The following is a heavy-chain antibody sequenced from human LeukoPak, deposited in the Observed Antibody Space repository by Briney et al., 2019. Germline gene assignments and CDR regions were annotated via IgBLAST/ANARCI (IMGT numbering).Heavy chain of an antibody. V-gene: IGHV4-34*01. D-gene: IGHD6-13*01. CDR2: INHSGST. CDR1: GGSFSGYY. CDR3: ARDGGWYSSSWSRSSWFDP. Sequence: NTSETLSLTCAVYGGSFSGYYWSWIRQPPGKGLEWIGEINHSGSTNYNPSLKSRVTISVDTSKNQFSLKLSSVTAADTAVYYCARDGGWYSSSWSRSSWFDPWGQGTLVTVSS. J-gene: IGHJ5*02.